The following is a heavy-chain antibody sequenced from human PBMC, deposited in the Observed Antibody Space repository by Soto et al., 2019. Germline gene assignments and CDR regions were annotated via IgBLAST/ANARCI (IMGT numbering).Heavy chain of an antibody. J-gene: IGHJ4*02. CDR1: GFTFSSYG. CDR3: ARDGFFGGVIYTPDY. D-gene: IGHD3-16*01. V-gene: IGHV3-33*01. Sequence: GGSLRLSCAASGFTFSSYGMHWVRQAPGKGLEWVAVIWYDGSNKYYADSVKGRFTISRDNSKNTLYLQMNSLRAEDTAVYYCARDGFFGGVIYTPDYWGQGTLVTVSS. CDR2: IWYDGSNK.